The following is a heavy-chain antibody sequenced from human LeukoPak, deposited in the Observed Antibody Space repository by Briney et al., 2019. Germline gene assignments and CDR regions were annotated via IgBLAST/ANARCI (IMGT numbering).Heavy chain of an antibody. D-gene: IGHD2-2*01. CDR1: GYTFTSYG. CDR2: ISAYNGNT. V-gene: IGHV1-18*01. Sequence: ASVKVSCKASGYTFTSYGISWVRQAPGQGLEWMGWISAYNGNTNYAQKLQGRVTMTTDTSTSTAYMELSSLRSEDTAVYYCARDGSADIVVVPAAMIPYYYYYGMDVWGQGTTVIVSS. J-gene: IGHJ6*02. CDR3: ARDGSADIVVVPAAMIPYYYYYGMDV.